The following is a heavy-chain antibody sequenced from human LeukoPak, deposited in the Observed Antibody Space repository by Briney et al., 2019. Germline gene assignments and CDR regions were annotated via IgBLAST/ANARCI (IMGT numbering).Heavy chain of an antibody. V-gene: IGHV4-59*01. D-gene: IGHD3-3*01. J-gene: IGHJ3*02. CDR2: IYYSGST. Sequence: PSETLSLTCTVSGGSISSYYWSWIRQPPGHGQEWVGYIYYSGSTNSNPSLKSRVTISVDTSKNQFSLKLSSVTAADTAVYYCARPFWSGYPYAFDIWGQGTMVTVSS. CDR3: ARPFWSGYPYAFDI. CDR1: GGSISSYY.